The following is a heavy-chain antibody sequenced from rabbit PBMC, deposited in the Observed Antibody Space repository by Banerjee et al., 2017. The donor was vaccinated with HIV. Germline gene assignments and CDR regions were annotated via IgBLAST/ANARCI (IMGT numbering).Heavy chain of an antibody. D-gene: IGHD5-1*01. CDR3: ARQFGL. J-gene: IGHJ6*01. CDR1: GFDFSSSYY. V-gene: IGHV1S40*01. CDR2: IYAGNNGSP. Sequence: LVQPEGSLTLTCKASGFDFSSSYYMCWVRQAPGKGLEWIGCIYAGNNGSPYYASWAKGRFTISKTSSTTVTLQMTSLTAADTATYFCARQFGLWGPGTLVTVS.